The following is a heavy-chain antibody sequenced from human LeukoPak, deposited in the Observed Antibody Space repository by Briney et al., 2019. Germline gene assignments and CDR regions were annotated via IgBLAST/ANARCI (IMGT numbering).Heavy chain of an antibody. Sequence: GGSLRLSCAASGFTFSSFATSWVRQAPGKGLEWVSGISASGGSTYYADSVKGRFTISRDNSKDTLYLQMNSLRAEDTAVYYCAKGFYDNSASGVFDIWGQGTMVTVSS. J-gene: IGHJ3*02. CDR2: ISASGGST. V-gene: IGHV3-23*01. D-gene: IGHD3-22*01. CDR3: AKGFYDNSASGVFDI. CDR1: GFTFSSFA.